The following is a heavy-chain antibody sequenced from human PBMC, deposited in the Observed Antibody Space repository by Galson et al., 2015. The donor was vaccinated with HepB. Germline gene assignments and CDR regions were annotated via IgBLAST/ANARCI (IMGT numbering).Heavy chain of an antibody. V-gene: IGHV3-48*02. CDR3: VRDGNWGLSYPSNYAMDA. J-gene: IGHJ6*02. Sequence: SLRLSCAASGFSFSRHSLNWVRQAPGRGLEWTSYISSSASTIHYADSVKGRFTISRDNAKNSVFLEMNSLRDEDTAVYYCVRDGNWGLSYPSNYAMDAWGQGTTVTVSS. D-gene: IGHD7-27*01. CDR1: GFSFSRHS. CDR2: ISSSASTI.